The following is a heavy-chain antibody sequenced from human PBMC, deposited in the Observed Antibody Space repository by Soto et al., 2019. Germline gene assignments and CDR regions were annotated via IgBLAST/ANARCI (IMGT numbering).Heavy chain of an antibody. CDR3: VSSQRGYSSDWFNDY. CDR2: IYPGDSDT. CDR1: GYSFSSYW. V-gene: IGHV5-51*01. Sequence: ICSKGSGYSFSSYWIAGLLQKHGKGLEYMGIIYPGDSDTRYSPSFQGQVTISADKSISTAYLQWSSLKTSDTAVYYCVSSQRGYSSDWFNDYWGQGTPVTVSS. D-gene: IGHD6-13*01. J-gene: IGHJ4*02.